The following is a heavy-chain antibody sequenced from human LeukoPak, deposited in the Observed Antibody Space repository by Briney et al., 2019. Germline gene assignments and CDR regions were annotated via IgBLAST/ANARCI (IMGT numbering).Heavy chain of an antibody. J-gene: IGHJ6*04. Sequence: GGSLRLSCAASGFTFSSYSMNWVRQAPGKGLEWVTSISSSSSYIYYADSVKGRFTISRDNAKNSLYLQMNSLRAEDTAVYYCARGGRGGYCSGGSCYSGHGMDVWGKGTTVTVSS. D-gene: IGHD2-15*01. CDR3: ARGGRGGYCSGGSCYSGHGMDV. V-gene: IGHV3-21*01. CDR1: GFTFSSYS. CDR2: ISSSSSYI.